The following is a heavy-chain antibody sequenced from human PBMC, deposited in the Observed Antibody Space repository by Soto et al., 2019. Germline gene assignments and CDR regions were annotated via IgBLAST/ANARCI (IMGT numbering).Heavy chain of an antibody. D-gene: IGHD1-20*01. CDR1: GFNVGAFA. Sequence: GALRLSCAASGFNVGAFAVNWVRQAPGKGLEWVSGISVSDAFIYYADSVRGRFSISRDASENILYLQMNSLRVDDTALYYCTRETVAGITGLDYWGPGTLVTVSS. J-gene: IGHJ4*02. CDR3: TRETVAGITGLDY. CDR2: ISVSDAFI. V-gene: IGHV3-23*01.